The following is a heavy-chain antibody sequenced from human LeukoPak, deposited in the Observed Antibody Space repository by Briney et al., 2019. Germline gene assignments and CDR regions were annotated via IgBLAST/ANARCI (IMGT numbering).Heavy chain of an antibody. D-gene: IGHD2-15*01. CDR2: IWYDGSNK. CDR3: AKATCSGANCFSNSRDAFDI. Sequence: EAGGSLRLSCAASGIIFSDFGMHWVRQAPGKGLEWMAIIWYDGSNKYYADSVKGRFTISRDNSQNTMYLQMTSLRAEDTAVYYCAKATCSGANCFSNSRDAFDIWGQGTMVTVSS. V-gene: IGHV3-33*06. CDR1: GIIFSDFG. J-gene: IGHJ3*02.